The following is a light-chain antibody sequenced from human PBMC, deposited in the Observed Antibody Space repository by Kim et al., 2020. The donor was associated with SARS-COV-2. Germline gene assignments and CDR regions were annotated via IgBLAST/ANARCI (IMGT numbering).Light chain of an antibody. Sequence: SYELTQPPSVSVAPGKSARIACGGDNIGSVSVHWYQQKPGQAPVLVIYYDTDRPSGIPERFSGSNSGNTATLTISRVEDGDEGDYYCQVWDSLSDHRVFG. CDR3: QVWDSLSDHRV. CDR2: YDT. CDR1: NIGSVS. J-gene: IGLJ3*02. V-gene: IGLV3-21*04.